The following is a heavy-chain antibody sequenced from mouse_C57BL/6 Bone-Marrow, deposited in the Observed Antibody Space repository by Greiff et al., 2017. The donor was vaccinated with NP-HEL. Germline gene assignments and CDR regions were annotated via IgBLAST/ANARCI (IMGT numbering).Heavy chain of an antibody. V-gene: IGHV1-81*01. Sequence: LVESGAELARPGASVKLSCKASGYTFTSYGISWVKQRTGQGLEWIGEIYPRSGNTYYNEKFKGKATLTADKSSSTAYMELRSLTSEDSAVYFCASRNWGAWFAYWGQGTLVTVSA. CDR3: ASRNWGAWFAY. CDR1: GYTFTSYG. J-gene: IGHJ3*01. D-gene: IGHD4-1*01. CDR2: IYPRSGNT.